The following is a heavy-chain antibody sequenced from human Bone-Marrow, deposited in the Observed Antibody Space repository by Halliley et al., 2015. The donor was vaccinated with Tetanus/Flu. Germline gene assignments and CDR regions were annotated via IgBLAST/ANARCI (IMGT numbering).Heavy chain of an antibody. CDR3: ARDNDSTGYQDY. CDR2: IYQSGST. V-gene: IGHV4-4*02. D-gene: IGHD3-22*01. J-gene: IGHJ4*02. Sequence: VGGVGKIYQSGSTNYTPSLKSRVTISVDKSKTQFSRRLSSVTAADTAVYYCARDNDSTGYQDYWGQGTLVTVSS.